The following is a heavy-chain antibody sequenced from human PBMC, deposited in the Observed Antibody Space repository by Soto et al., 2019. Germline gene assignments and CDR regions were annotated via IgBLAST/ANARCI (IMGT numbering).Heavy chain of an antibody. CDR1: GFTFDDYT. V-gene: IGHV3-43*01. D-gene: IGHD3-22*01. CDR3: AKPTYYYDSSGYYYSGQFGYYFDY. Sequence: PGGSLRLSCAASGFTFDDYTMHWVRQAPGKGLEWVSLISWDGGSTYYADSVKGRFTISRDNSKNSLYLQMNSLRTEDTALYYCAKPTYYYDSSGYYYSGQFGYYFDYWGQGTLVTVSS. CDR2: ISWDGGST. J-gene: IGHJ4*02.